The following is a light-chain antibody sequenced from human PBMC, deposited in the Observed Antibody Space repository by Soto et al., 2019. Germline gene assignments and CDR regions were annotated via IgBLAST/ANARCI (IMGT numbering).Light chain of an antibody. CDR3: QQYYNSVLT. V-gene: IGKV1-39*01. CDR1: QSISIW. J-gene: IGKJ4*01. Sequence: EIEMTQSPATLSASVGDRATITCRASQSISIWLAWYQQKPGRAPKVLISAASTLQSGVPSRFSGSVSGTDFTLTISSLQPEDSASYYCQQYYNSVLTFGGGTKVDIK. CDR2: AAS.